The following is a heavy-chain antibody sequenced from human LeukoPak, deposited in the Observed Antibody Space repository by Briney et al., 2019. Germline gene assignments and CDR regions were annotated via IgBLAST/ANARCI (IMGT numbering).Heavy chain of an antibody. J-gene: IGHJ4*02. V-gene: IGHV3-23*01. CDR1: GFTFSSYA. D-gene: IGHD2-15*01. Sequence: PGGSLRLSCAASGFTFSSYAMSWVRQAPGKGLEWVSAISGSGGSTYYADSVKGRFTISRGNSKNTLYLQMNSLRAEDTAVYYCAKDLRSAWYFDYWGQGTLVTVSS. CDR2: ISGSGGST. CDR3: AKDLRSAWYFDY.